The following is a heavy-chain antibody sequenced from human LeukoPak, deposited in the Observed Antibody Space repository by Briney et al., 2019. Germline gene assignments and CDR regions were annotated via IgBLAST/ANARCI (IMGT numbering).Heavy chain of an antibody. CDR2: INPYSGAT. J-gene: IGHJ4*02. D-gene: IGHD2-2*01. CDR3: ARDGACSSTSCQNFDY. V-gene: IGHV1-2*02. Sequence: ASMKVSCKASGYTFTGYYIHWVRQAPGQGLEWMGWINPYSGATNYVQKFQGRVTMTTDTSINTAYMDLSSLRSDDTAMYYCARDGACSSTSCQNFDYWGQGTLVTVSS. CDR1: GYTFTGYY.